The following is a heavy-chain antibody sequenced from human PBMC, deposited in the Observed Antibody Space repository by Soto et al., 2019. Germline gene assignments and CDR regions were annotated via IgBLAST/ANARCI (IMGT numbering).Heavy chain of an antibody. V-gene: IGHV3-23*01. CDR3: AKGSASSRPYYFDY. Sequence: EVQLLESGGGLVQPGGSLRLSCAASGFSFTRHAMSWVRQAPGKGLEWVSAISDTGGGTWYADSVKGRFTISRDNSKNTLYLQMNSLSAEDTVVYYCAKGSASSRPYYFDYWGQGTLVTVSS. CDR2: ISDTGGGT. D-gene: IGHD6-6*01. J-gene: IGHJ4*02. CDR1: GFSFTRHA.